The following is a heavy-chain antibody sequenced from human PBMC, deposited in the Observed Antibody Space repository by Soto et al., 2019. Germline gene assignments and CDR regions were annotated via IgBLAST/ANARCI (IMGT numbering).Heavy chain of an antibody. D-gene: IGHD2-21*02. CDR2: IIPIFGTA. J-gene: IGHJ3*02. V-gene: IGHV1-69*01. Sequence: QVQLVQSGAEVKKPGSSVKVSCKASGGTFSSYAISWVRQAPGQGLEWMGGIIPIFGTANYAQKFQGRVTITADESTSTAYMELSSVSSEDTGVYYCARSCGGDCPYHDAFDSWGQGTMVTVCS. CDR1: GGTFSSYA. CDR3: ARSCGGDCPYHDAFDS.